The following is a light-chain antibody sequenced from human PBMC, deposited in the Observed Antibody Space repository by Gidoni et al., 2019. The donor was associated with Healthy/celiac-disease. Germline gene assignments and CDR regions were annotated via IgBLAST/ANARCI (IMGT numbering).Light chain of an antibody. Sequence: DFQMTQSPSTLSASVGDRVTITCRASQSISSWLAWYQQKPGKAPKLLIYKASDVESGVPSRFSGSGSGTEFTLTISSLQPDDFATYYCQQYNSYSTFGQGTKVEIK. V-gene: IGKV1-5*03. CDR3: QQYNSYST. CDR1: QSISSW. J-gene: IGKJ1*01. CDR2: KAS.